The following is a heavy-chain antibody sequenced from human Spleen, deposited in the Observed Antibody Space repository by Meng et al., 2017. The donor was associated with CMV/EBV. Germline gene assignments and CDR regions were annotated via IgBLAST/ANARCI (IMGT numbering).Heavy chain of an antibody. Sequence: ASVKVSCKASGYTFSKYGITWVRQAPGQGLEWMGWITTYNGDTTYAQKFQGRVTVTTDTSTSTAYMELRSLTSDDTAVDYCGRGGSSAWYYYDAVDVWGQGTTVTVSS. V-gene: IGHV1-18*01. D-gene: IGHD2-2*01. J-gene: IGHJ6*02. CDR1: GYTFSKYG. CDR2: ITTYNGDT. CDR3: GRGGSSAWYYYDAVDV.